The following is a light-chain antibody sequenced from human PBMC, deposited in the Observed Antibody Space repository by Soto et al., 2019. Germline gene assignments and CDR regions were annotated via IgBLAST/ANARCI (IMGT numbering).Light chain of an antibody. Sequence: EIVLTQSPGTLSLSPGERATLSCRASQRVSSSYLAWYQQKPGQAPRLLIYGASSTATGIPARFSGGGSGTDFTVTISSLEPEDFAVYYCQQYGSSPEMFGQGTKVEIK. CDR2: GAS. CDR1: QRVSSSY. J-gene: IGKJ1*01. V-gene: IGKV3-20*01. CDR3: QQYGSSPEM.